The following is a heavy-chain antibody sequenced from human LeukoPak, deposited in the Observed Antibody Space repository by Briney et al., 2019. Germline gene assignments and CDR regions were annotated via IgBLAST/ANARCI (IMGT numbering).Heavy chain of an antibody. Sequence: GGSLRLSCAASGFTFSSYAMHWVRQAPGKGLEWVAVISYDGSNKYYADSVKGRFTISRDNSKNTLYLQMNSLRAEDTAVYYCARGYYYDSSGYYDGDYWGQGTLVTVSS. CDR2: ISYDGSNK. CDR3: ARGYYYDSSGYYDGDY. V-gene: IGHV3-30-3*01. D-gene: IGHD3-22*01. CDR1: GFTFSSYA. J-gene: IGHJ4*02.